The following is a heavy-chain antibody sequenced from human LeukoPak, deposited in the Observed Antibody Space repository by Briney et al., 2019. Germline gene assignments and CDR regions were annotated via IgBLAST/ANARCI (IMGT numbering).Heavy chain of an antibody. D-gene: IGHD3-10*01. V-gene: IGHV4-34*01. CDR2: INHSGST. J-gene: IGHJ5*02. Sequence: SETLSLTCAVYGGSFSGYYWSWIRQPPGKGLEWIGEINHSGSTNYNPSLKSRVTISVDTSKNQFSLKLSSVTAADTAVYYRASTLRGVTLNWFDPWGQGTLVTVSS. CDR3: ASTLRGVTLNWFDP. CDR1: GGSFSGYY.